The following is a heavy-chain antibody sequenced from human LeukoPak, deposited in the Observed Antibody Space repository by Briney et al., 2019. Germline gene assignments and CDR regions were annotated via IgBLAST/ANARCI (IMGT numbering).Heavy chain of an antibody. V-gene: IGHV3-23*01. D-gene: IGHD4-23*01. CDR3: AREGGVNGG. Sequence: PGESLRLSCAASGFTFSSYAMSWVRQAPGKGLEWVSGISGSGTSTYYADSVKGRFTISRDNSKNTLYLQMNSLRAEDTAVYYCAREGGVNGGWGQGTLVTVSS. J-gene: IGHJ4*02. CDR2: ISGSGTST. CDR1: GFTFSSYA.